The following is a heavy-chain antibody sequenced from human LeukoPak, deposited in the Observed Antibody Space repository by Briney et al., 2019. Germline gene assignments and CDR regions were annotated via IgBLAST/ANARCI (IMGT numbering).Heavy chain of an antibody. Sequence: GGSLRLSCAASGFIFSSYSMSWVRQAPGMGLEWVSVITGSGGNTYYADSVKGRFTISKDNSKNTVYLQMSSLRVDDTAVYYCARAASSSWPSYYYGMDVWGQGTTVTVSS. CDR2: ITGSGGNT. CDR3: ARAASSSWPSYYYGMDV. CDR1: GFIFSSYS. J-gene: IGHJ6*02. D-gene: IGHD6-13*01. V-gene: IGHV3-23*01.